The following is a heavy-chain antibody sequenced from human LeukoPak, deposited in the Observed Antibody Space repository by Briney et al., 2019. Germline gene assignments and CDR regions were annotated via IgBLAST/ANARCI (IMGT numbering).Heavy chain of an antibody. V-gene: IGHV3-64D*06. CDR3: VKGIAYYYYYGMDV. CDR2: ISSSGGST. Sequence: GGSLRLSCSASGFTFSSYAMYWVRQAPGKGPEYVSAISSSGGSTYYADSVKGRFTISRDTSKNTLYLQMGSLRPEDTAVYYCVKGIAYYYYYGMDVWGQGTTVTVSS. J-gene: IGHJ6*02. CDR1: GFTFSSYA. D-gene: IGHD3-10*01.